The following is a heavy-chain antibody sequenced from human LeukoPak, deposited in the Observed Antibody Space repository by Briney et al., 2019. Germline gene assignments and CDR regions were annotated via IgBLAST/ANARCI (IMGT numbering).Heavy chain of an antibody. V-gene: IGHV1-69*13. D-gene: IGHD4-17*01. Sequence: GASVKVSCKASGGTFSSYAIGWVRQAPGQGLEWMGGIIPIFGTANYAQKFQGRVTITADESTSTAYMELSSLRSEDTAVYYCAGTTVTTCLDYWGQGTLVTVSS. CDR1: GGTFSSYA. J-gene: IGHJ4*02. CDR3: AGTTVTTCLDY. CDR2: IIPIFGTA.